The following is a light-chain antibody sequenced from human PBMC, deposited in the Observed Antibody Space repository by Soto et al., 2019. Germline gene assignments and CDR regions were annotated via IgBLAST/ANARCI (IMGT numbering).Light chain of an antibody. J-gene: IGLJ1*01. CDR3: AAWDDSLSGHYV. CDR2: SNN. Sequence: SALTQPPPPSGTPGPRGTLPFSGNKPHTGGNSVNWYQQFPGAAPKLLISSNNQRPSGIPDRFSGSKSGTSASLAISGLQFDDEADYYCAAWDDSLSGHYVFGAGTKVTVL. V-gene: IGLV1-44*01. CDR1: KPHTGGNS.